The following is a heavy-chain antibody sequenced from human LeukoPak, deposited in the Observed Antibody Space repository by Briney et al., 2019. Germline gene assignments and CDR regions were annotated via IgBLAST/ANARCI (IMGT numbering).Heavy chain of an antibody. CDR2: INSDGSST. Sequence: GGSLRLSCAASGFTFDDYTMHWVRQAPGKGLVWVSRINSDGSSTSYADSVKGRFTISRDNAKNTLYLQMNSLRAEDTAVYYCARPKGYYYDSSVHSWGQGTMVTVSS. D-gene: IGHD3-22*01. J-gene: IGHJ4*02. CDR3: ARPKGYYYDSSVHS. CDR1: GFTFDDYT. V-gene: IGHV3-74*01.